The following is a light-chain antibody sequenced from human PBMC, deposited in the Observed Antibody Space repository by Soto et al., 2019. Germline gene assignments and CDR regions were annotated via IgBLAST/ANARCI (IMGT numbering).Light chain of an antibody. Sequence: QSALTQPASVSGSPGQSITVSCSGSSNGVGAFNYVSWYRQSPGEAPKVLIRGVTIRPSGVSIRFSGSKSDNTASLTISWLQAEDEAHYYCTSSTPSNTWVFGGGTQLTVL. CDR2: GVT. CDR1: SNGVGAFNY. J-gene: IGLJ3*02. V-gene: IGLV2-14*01. CDR3: TSSTPSNTWV.